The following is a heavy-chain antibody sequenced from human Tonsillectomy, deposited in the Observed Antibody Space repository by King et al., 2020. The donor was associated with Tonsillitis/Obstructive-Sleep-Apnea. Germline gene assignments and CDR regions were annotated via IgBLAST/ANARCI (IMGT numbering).Heavy chain of an antibody. V-gene: IGHV4-39*01. CDR3: ARQRIAARPRDMDV. J-gene: IGHJ6*03. D-gene: IGHD6-6*01. CDR1: GVSTSSSNFY. CDR2: IYYNGST. Sequence: PLQESGPGLVKPSETLSLTCNVSGVSTSSSNFYWGWIRQSPGKGLEWIGSIYYNGSTYYNPSLKSRVTISGDTSKNQFSLKLSSVTAADTAVYYCARQRIAARPRDMDVWGKGTTVTVSS.